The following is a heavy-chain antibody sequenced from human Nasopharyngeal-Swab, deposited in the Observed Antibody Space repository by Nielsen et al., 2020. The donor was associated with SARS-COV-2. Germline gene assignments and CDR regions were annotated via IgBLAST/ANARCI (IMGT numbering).Heavy chain of an antibody. D-gene: IGHD3-9*01. J-gene: IGHJ6*02. CDR3: ARGCVLTGPSCYYYGMDV. CDR2: ISSSSHYI. Sequence: GESLKISCAASRFTFSNYNMNWVRPAPGKGLEWVSSISSSSHYIYYADSVKGRFTISRHNPKNSLSLQMNSLRAEDTAVYYCARGCVLTGPSCYYYGMDVWGQGTTVTVSS. V-gene: IGHV3-21*01. CDR1: RFTFSNYN.